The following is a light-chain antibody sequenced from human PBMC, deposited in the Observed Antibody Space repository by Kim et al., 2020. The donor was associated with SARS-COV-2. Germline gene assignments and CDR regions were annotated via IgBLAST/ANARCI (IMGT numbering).Light chain of an antibody. CDR1: SSDVGSYNL. J-gene: IGLJ2*01. Sequence: QSDLTQPASVSGSPGQSITISCTGTSSDVGSYNLVSWYQQHPGKAPKLMIYEVSKRPSGVSNRFSGSKSGNTASLTISGLQAEDEADYYCCSYAGSSTPVLFGGGTQLTVL. CDR3: CSYAGSSTPVL. V-gene: IGLV2-23*02. CDR2: EVS.